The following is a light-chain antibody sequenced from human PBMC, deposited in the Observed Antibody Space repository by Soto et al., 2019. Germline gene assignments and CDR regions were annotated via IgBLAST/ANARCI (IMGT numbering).Light chain of an antibody. CDR1: QSVSSSY. Sequence: EIVLTQSPGTLSLSPGERATLSCRASQSVSSSYLAWYQQKPGQAPRLLIYGASSRATGIPDRFSGSGSGIDFSLTISRLEPEDFAVYYCQQYGSSPGTFGQGTKVE. CDR3: QQYGSSPGT. V-gene: IGKV3-20*01. CDR2: GAS. J-gene: IGKJ1*01.